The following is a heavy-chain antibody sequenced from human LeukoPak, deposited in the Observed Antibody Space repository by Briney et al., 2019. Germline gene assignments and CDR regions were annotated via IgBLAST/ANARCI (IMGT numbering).Heavy chain of an antibody. D-gene: IGHD1-26*01. CDR1: GDSISSSSYY. CDR2: IYYSGST. J-gene: IGHJ6*03. V-gene: IGHV4-39*01. CDR3: ASYSGSSSPYYYYYYMDV. Sequence: SETLSLTCTVSGDSISSSSYYWGWIRQPPGKGLEWIGSIYYSGSTYYNPSLKSRVTISVDTSKNQFSLKLSSVTAADTAVYYCASYSGSSSPYYYYYYMDVWGKGTTVTVSS.